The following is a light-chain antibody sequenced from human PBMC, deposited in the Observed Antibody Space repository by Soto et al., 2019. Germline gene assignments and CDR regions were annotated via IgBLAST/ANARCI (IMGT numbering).Light chain of an antibody. CDR1: SSDVGGYNY. CDR3: SSYTSSSTLPYV. Sequence: ALNQPASGSGSPGQSITISCTGTSSDVGGYNYVSWYQQHPGKAPILIIYEVSNRPSGVSNRFSGSKSGNTASLTISGLQAEDEADYYCSSYTSSSTLPYVFGTGNKVTVL. V-gene: IGLV2-14*01. J-gene: IGLJ1*01. CDR2: EVS.